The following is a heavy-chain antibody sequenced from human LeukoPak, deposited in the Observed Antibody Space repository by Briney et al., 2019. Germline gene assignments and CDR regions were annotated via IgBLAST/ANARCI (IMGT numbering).Heavy chain of an antibody. J-gene: IGHJ4*02. CDR2: IYHSGST. CDR3: ARGKTDDYGDRYFDY. D-gene: IGHD4-17*01. Sequence: SETLSLTCAVSGYSISSGYYWGWIRQPPGKGVEWIGSIYHSGSTYYNPSLKSRVTISVDTSKNQFSLKLSSVTAADTAVYYCARGKTDDYGDRYFDYWGQGTLVTVSS. V-gene: IGHV4-38-2*01. CDR1: GYSISSGYY.